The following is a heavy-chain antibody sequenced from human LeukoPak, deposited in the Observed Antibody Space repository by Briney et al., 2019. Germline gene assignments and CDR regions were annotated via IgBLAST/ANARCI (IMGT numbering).Heavy chain of an antibody. D-gene: IGHD2-15*01. V-gene: IGHV4-34*01. CDR1: GGSFSGYC. Sequence: AAETLSLTGAVYGGSFSGYCWGWIRQPPGKGLEWIGEINQVGSINYNPSIKSRVTISVATSKNQFSLKLRSVTAADTAVYYCARGLCSGGSCYHAAGYYGMDVWGQGTTVTVSS. CDR3: ARGLCSGGSCYHAAGYYGMDV. J-gene: IGHJ6*02. CDR2: INQVGSI.